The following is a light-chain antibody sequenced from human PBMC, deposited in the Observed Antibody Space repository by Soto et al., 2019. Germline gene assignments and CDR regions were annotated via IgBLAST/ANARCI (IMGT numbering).Light chain of an antibody. CDR2: AAS. Sequence: AIQMTQSPSSLSATVGDRVTITCRASQGITDDLSWYQQKPGRAPKLLIYAASSSQNGVPPRFSGSGSGTDFILTITSLQPEDFATDYGQQDHSFPFTFGGGTKVEIK. J-gene: IGKJ4*01. CDR1: QGITDD. CDR3: QQDHSFPFT. V-gene: IGKV1-6*01.